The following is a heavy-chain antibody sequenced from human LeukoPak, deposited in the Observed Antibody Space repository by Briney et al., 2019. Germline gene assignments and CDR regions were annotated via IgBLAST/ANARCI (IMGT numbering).Heavy chain of an antibody. CDR3: AKGNYYDGSGPNYYYYGMDV. V-gene: IGHV1-18*01. D-gene: IGHD3-22*01. Sequence: ASVKVSCKASGYTFTSYGITWVRQAPGQGLEWMGWISAYNGNTNYAQELQGRVTMTTDTSTSTAYMELKSLRSDDTAVYYCAKGNYYDGSGPNYYYYGMDVWGQGTTVTVSS. J-gene: IGHJ6*02. CDR1: GYTFTSYG. CDR2: ISAYNGNT.